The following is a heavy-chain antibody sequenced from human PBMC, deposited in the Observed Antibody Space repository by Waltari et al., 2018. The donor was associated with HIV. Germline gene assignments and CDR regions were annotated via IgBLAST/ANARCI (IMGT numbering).Heavy chain of an antibody. V-gene: IGHV4-34*01. CDR3: ATEYCSSTSCYEGSNWFDP. CDR2: INHSGST. J-gene: IGHJ5*02. D-gene: IGHD2-2*01. CDR1: GGSFSGYY. Sequence: QVQLQQWGAGLLKPSETLSLTCAVYGGSFSGYYWSWIRQPPGKGLEWIGEINHSGSTNYNPSLKSRVTISVDTSKNQFSLKLSSVTAADTAVYYCATEYCSSTSCYEGSNWFDPWGQGTLVTVSS.